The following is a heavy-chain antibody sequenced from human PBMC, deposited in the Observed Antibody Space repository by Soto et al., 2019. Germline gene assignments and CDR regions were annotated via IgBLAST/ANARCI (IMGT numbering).Heavy chain of an antibody. CDR3: ARVATRLQSIKVLEY. J-gene: IGHJ4*01. Sequence: QVQLVESGGGVVQPGTSLRLACKASGFIFRDYLIHWFRQAPGKGLEWLAVLSFDGTAEYYADSTRGRFTISRDIPNSTTLLVINNLRREDTAMYYCARVATRLQSIKVLEYFGHGTLVTV. D-gene: IGHD5-12*01. CDR2: LSFDGTAE. CDR1: GFIFRDYL. V-gene: IGHV3-30*03.